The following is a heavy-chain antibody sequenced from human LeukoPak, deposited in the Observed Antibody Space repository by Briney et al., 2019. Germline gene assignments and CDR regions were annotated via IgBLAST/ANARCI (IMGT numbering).Heavy chain of an antibody. V-gene: IGHV3-23*01. D-gene: IGHD4-23*01. CDR3: AKRSDYGDNWNYFDY. Sequence: PGGSLRLSCAASGFTFSTYGMSWVRQAPGKGLEWVSATSPSGGSTYYADSVKGRFTISRDNSKNTLYLQMNGLRAEDTAVYFCAKRSDYGDNWNYFDYWGQGTLVTVSS. CDR2: TSPSGGST. CDR1: GFTFSTYG. J-gene: IGHJ4*02.